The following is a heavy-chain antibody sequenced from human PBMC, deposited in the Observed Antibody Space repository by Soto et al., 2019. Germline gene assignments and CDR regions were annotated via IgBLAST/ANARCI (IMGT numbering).Heavy chain of an antibody. CDR2: ISGAAGRST. CDR3: ATDGTGVRNTWVNASDV. CDR1: GFTFVNYA. J-gene: IGHJ3*01. Sequence: DVQLLESGGGLVQPGESLRLSCAASGFTFVNYAMSWVRQAPGKGLEWVSEISGAAGRSTFYAASVKGRFTISRDNSKDPVWLHMGILGAEQAARYYCATDGTGVRNTWVNASDVLGPGATVSVSS. V-gene: IGHV3-23*01. D-gene: IGHD3-10*01.